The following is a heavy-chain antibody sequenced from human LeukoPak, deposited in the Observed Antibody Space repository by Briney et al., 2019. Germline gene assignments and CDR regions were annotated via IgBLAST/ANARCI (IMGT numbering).Heavy chain of an antibody. Sequence: SETLSLTCTVSGGSISGSSYYWDWIRQPPGKGLEWIGSIYYSGSTYYNPSLKSRVTISVDTSKNQFSLKLSSVAAADTAVYYCARRGRYIRRDAFDIWGQGTMVTVSS. CDR1: GGSISGSSYY. V-gene: IGHV4-39*01. CDR3: ARRGRYIRRDAFDI. J-gene: IGHJ3*02. D-gene: IGHD5-12*01. CDR2: IYYSGST.